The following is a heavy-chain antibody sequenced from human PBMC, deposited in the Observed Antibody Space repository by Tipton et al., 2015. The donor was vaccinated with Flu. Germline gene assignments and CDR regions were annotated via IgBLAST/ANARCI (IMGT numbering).Heavy chain of an antibody. D-gene: IGHD3-3*01. CDR2: IYYSGRT. Sequence: TLSLTCTVSGGSISSGGYYWSWIRQHPGKGLEWIGYIYYSGRTYYNPSLKSRVTISVDTSKNQFSLKLSSVTAADTAVYYCARGAYDFWSGYPTHYFDYWGQETLVTVSS. V-gene: IGHV4-31*03. CDR1: GGSISSGGYY. CDR3: ARGAYDFWSGYPTHYFDY. J-gene: IGHJ4*02.